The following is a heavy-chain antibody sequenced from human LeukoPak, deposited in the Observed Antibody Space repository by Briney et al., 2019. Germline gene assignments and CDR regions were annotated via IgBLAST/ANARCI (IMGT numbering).Heavy chain of an antibody. D-gene: IGHD3-10*01. J-gene: IGHJ4*02. CDR3: ARDLEVRGVIEGRFDY. CDR1: GFTFSSYA. CDR2: ISYDGGNK. V-gene: IGHV3-30-3*01. Sequence: GGSLRLSCAASGFTFSSYAMHWVRQAPGKGLEWVAVISYDGGNKYYADSVKGRFTISRDNSKNTLSLQMNSLRAEDTAVYYCARDLEVRGVIEGRFDYWGQGTLVTVSS.